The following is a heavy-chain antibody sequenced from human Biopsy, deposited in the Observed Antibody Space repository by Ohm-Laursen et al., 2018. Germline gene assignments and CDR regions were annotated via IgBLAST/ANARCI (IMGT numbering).Heavy chain of an antibody. V-gene: IGHV3-9*01. J-gene: IGHJ6*02. CDR1: GFSFDNHV. CDR3: AKDRYPSSWHYYYGMDV. Sequence: SLRLSCTASGFSFDNHVMHWVRQAPGKGLEWVSGISWNSVSIGYADSVKGRFTISRDNAKNSLYLQMNSLRSEDTALYYCAKDRYPSSWHYYYGMDVWGQGTTVTVSS. CDR2: ISWNSVSI. D-gene: IGHD6-13*01.